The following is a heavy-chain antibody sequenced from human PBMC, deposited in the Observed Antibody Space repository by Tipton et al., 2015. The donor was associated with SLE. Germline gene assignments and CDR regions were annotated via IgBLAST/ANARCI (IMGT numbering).Heavy chain of an antibody. J-gene: IGHJ3*02. CDR3: ATQLGMDAFHI. CDR2: IWYDGSNQ. D-gene: IGHD7-27*01. CDR1: GFTFSSYG. Sequence: GSLRLSCAASGFTFSSYGMHWVRQAPGKGLEWVALIWYDGSNQFYADSVKGRFTISRDNSKNTLYLQMNSLRADDTAVYYCATQLGMDAFHIWGQGTLVTVSS. V-gene: IGHV3-30*02.